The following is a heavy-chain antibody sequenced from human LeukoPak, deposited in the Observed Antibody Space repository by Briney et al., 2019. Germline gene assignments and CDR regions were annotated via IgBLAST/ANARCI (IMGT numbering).Heavy chain of an antibody. CDR2: ISSSSSNI. V-gene: IGHV3-48*04. J-gene: IGHJ4*02. Sequence: GGSLRLTCAASGFAFNTYSIDWVRQAPGKGLGWFSYISSSSSNIYYADSVMGRFTISRDNANNLVFLQMNSLRAEDTAVYYCARVGRSGYSLDYWGQGTLVTVSS. CDR1: GFAFNTYS. CDR3: ARVGRSGYSLDY. D-gene: IGHD3-3*01.